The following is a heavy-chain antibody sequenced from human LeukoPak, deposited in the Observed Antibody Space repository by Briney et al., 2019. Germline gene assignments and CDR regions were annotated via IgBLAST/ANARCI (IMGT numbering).Heavy chain of an antibody. CDR3: ARDWTDDISSWKINYYYGMDV. V-gene: IGHV1-18*01. J-gene: IGHJ6*02. Sequence: ASVKVSCKASGYTFTNYRINWVRQAPGQGLEWMGWISAYNGNTNYVEKLQGRVTMTTDTSTSTAYMELRSLRSDDTAVYYCARDWTDDISSWKINYYYGMDVWGQGTTVTVSS. CDR1: GYTFTNYR. CDR2: ISAYNGNT. D-gene: IGHD6-13*01.